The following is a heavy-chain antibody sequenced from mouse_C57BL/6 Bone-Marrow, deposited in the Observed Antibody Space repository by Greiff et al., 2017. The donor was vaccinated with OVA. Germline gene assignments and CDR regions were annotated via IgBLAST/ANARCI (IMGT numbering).Heavy chain of an antibody. CDR3: ANARDGYSAWFAY. V-gene: IGHV5-17*01. CDR2: ISSGSSTI. CDR1: GFTFSDYG. J-gene: IGHJ3*01. D-gene: IGHD2-3*01. Sequence: DVHLVESGGGLVKPGGSLKLSCAASGFTFSDYGMHWVRQAPEKGLEWVAYISSGSSTIYYADTVKGRFTIPRDNAKNTLFLQMTSLRSEDTAMYYCANARDGYSAWFAYWGQGTLVTVSA.